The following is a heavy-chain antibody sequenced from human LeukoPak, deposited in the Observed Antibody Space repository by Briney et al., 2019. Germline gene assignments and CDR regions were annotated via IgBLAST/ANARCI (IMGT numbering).Heavy chain of an antibody. Sequence: SETLSLTCTVSGGSINSYYWSWIRQPAGKGLEWIGRIYTSESTNYNPSLKSRVTMSVDTSKNQFSLKLSSVTAADTAVYYCARHTYYYDSSGYYGGYFDYWGQGTLVTVSS. CDR1: GGSINSYY. J-gene: IGHJ4*02. CDR2: IYTSEST. V-gene: IGHV4-4*07. D-gene: IGHD3-22*01. CDR3: ARHTYYYDSSGYYGGYFDY.